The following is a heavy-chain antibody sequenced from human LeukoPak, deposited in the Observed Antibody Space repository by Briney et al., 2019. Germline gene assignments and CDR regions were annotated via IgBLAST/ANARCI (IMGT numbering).Heavy chain of an antibody. Sequence: PSETLSLTCTVCGASISSGGYYWSWIRQHPGKGLEWSGYIYYSGSTYYNPSLKSRVTISVDTSKNQFSLKLSSVTAADTAVYYCARGGNVDTAMVFLFDYWGQGTLVTVSS. D-gene: IGHD5-18*01. J-gene: IGHJ4*02. V-gene: IGHV4-31*03. CDR3: ARGGNVDTAMVFLFDY. CDR2: IYYSGST. CDR1: GASISSGGYY.